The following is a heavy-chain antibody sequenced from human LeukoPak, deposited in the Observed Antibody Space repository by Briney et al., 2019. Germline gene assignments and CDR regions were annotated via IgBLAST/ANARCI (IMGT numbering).Heavy chain of an antibody. D-gene: IGHD3-10*01. V-gene: IGHV4-39*01. J-gene: IGHJ4*02. Sequence: PSETLSLTCAVSGGSINSNTYYWGWIRQPPGKGLEWIGSVHSSGSTYYNPSLKSRVAISVDTSKNQFSLRLSSVTAPDTAVYYCARRSRSGFFDYWGQGTLVTVSS. CDR3: ARRSRSGFFDY. CDR1: GGSINSNTYY. CDR2: VHSSGST.